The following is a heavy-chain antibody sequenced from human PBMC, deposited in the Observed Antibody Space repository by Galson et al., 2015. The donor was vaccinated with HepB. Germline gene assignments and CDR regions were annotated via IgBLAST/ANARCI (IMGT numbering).Heavy chain of an antibody. CDR2: ITPSGDNT. CDR3: AKVFPEKTDGWYRQALYYFDS. Sequence: SLRLSCAASGFTFSYYAMSCVRQAPGKGLEWISAITPSGDNTYSADSMKGRFTISRDNSRNTLFLQMNSLRAGDTAIYFCAKVFPEKTDGWYRQALYYFDSWGQGTRVTVSS. D-gene: IGHD6-19*01. J-gene: IGHJ4*02. V-gene: IGHV3-23*01. CDR1: GFTFSYYA.